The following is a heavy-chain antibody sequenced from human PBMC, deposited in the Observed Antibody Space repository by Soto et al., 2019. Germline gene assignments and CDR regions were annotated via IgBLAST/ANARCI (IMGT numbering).Heavy chain of an antibody. CDR2: IDPSDSYT. Sequence: PGESLKISCKGSGYSFTSYWISWVLQMPGKGLEWMGRIDPSDSYTNYSPSFQGHVTISADKSVSTAYLQWSSLKASDTAMYYCARQDSSGWYVYYYYGMDVWGEGTTVTVSS. J-gene: IGHJ6*04. CDR3: ARQDSSGWYVYYYYGMDV. CDR1: GYSFTSYW. V-gene: IGHV5-10-1*01. D-gene: IGHD6-19*01.